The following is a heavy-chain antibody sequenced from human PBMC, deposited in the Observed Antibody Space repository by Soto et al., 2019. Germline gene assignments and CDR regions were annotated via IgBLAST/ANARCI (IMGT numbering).Heavy chain of an antibody. Sequence: RGSLRLSCAASGFTFSSYGMHWVRQAPGKGLEWVSVIYSGGSTYYADSVKGRFTISRDNSKNTLYLQMNSLRAEDTAVYYCANHDSSGYPRAEYFQHWGQGTLVTVSS. D-gene: IGHD3-22*01. J-gene: IGHJ1*01. V-gene: IGHV3-NL1*01. CDR3: ANHDSSGYPRAEYFQH. CDR1: GFTFSSYG. CDR2: IYSGGST.